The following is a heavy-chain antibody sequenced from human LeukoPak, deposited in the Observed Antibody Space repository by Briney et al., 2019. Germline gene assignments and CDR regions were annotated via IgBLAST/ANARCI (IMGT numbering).Heavy chain of an antibody. CDR1: GFTFSSYA. CDR2: IGTAGDT. Sequence: TGGSLRLSCAASGFTFSSYAMSWVRQATGKGLEWVSAIGTAGDTYYPGSVKGRFTISRENAKNSLYLQMNSLRAGDTAVYYCARSSGSYSGIDYWGQGTLVTVSS. J-gene: IGHJ4*02. CDR3: ARSSGSYSGIDY. D-gene: IGHD1-26*01. V-gene: IGHV3-13*01.